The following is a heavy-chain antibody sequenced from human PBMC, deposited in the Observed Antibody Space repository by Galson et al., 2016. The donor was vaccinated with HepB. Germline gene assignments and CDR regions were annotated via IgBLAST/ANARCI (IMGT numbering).Heavy chain of an antibody. V-gene: IGHV4-39*01. J-gene: IGHJ5*02. CDR1: GDSISSSRSY. CDR3: ARHVCPGSYPHWFDP. D-gene: IGHD3-10*02. CDR2: IHYSGST. Sequence: SETLSLTCSVSGDSISSSRSYWGWIRQSPGEGLEHIGSIHYSGSTYYNPSLESRVTISVYTSKNQFSLKLTSVTAADTAVYYCARHVCPGSYPHWFDPWGLGTLVTVSS.